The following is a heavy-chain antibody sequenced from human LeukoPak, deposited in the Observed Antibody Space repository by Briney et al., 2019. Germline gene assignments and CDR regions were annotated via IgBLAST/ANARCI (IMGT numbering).Heavy chain of an antibody. CDR2: INSDGSSR. D-gene: IGHD4-17*01. CDR1: GFTFSSYW. Sequence: PGGSLRLSCAASGFTFSSYWMHWVRQVPGKGLVWVSRINSDGSSRDYADSVKGRFTISRDNAKNTVYLQMNSLRAEDTAVYYCVRLNTVTPFDYWGQGTLVTVSS. CDR3: VRLNTVTPFDY. J-gene: IGHJ4*02. V-gene: IGHV3-74*01.